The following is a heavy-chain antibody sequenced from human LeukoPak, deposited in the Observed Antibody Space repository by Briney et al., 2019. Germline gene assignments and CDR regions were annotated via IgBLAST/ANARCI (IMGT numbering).Heavy chain of an antibody. Sequence: AGGSLRLSCGASGFTFSNCAMTWVRQAPGKRLEWISTISGSGGSTTYADSVKGRFTVSRDNSKSTMFLQMNSLRAEDAALYYCAKLPLSTAYRGWFDPWGQGTLVTVSS. CDR3: AKLPLSTAYRGWFDP. J-gene: IGHJ5*02. CDR1: GFTFSNCA. V-gene: IGHV3-23*01. CDR2: ISGSGGST. D-gene: IGHD5/OR15-5a*01.